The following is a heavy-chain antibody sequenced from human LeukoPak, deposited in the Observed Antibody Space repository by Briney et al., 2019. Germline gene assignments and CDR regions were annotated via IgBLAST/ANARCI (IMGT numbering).Heavy chain of an antibody. J-gene: IGHJ4*02. CDR2: IYYSGST. Sequence: SETLSLTCTVSGGSISSSSYYWGWIRQPPGKGLEWIGSIYYSGSTYYNPSLKSRVTISVDTSKNQFSLKLSSVTAADTAVYYCARVGHDSSGYYSPPASGFVDYWGQGTLVTVSS. D-gene: IGHD3-22*01. CDR3: ARVGHDSSGYYSPPASGFVDY. V-gene: IGHV4-39*07. CDR1: GGSISSSSYY.